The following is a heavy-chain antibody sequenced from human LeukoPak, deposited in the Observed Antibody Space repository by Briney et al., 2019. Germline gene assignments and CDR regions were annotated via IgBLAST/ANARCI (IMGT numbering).Heavy chain of an antibody. CDR3: AKEGATMGFDY. V-gene: IGHV3-30*18. CDR2: ISYNGNNQ. Sequence: PGGSLRLSCAASGFNFNDYGIHWVRQAPGKGLEWVTVISYNGNNQYYADSVKGRFTISRDNSKNTVYLQMNSLRGDDTAVYYCAKEGATMGFDYWGQGILVTVSS. D-gene: IGHD5-24*01. CDR1: GFNFNDYG. J-gene: IGHJ4*02.